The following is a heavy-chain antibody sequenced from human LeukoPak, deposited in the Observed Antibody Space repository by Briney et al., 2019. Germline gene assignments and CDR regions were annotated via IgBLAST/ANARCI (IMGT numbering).Heavy chain of an antibody. V-gene: IGHV4-59*01. J-gene: IGHJ2*01. D-gene: IGHD4-17*01. CDR3: ARATHSPMTTVTIGGVWYFDL. CDR1: GGSTSSYY. Sequence: SETLSLTCTVSGGSTSSYYWSWLRQPPGKGLEWIGYIYYSGGTNYNPSLKSRVTISVDTSKNQFSLKLSSVTAADTAVYYCARATHSPMTTVTIGGVWYFDLWGRGTLVTVSS. CDR2: IYYSGGT.